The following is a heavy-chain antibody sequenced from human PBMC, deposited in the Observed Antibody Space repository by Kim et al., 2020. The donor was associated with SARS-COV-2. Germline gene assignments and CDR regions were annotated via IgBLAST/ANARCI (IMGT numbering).Heavy chain of an antibody. V-gene: IGHV3-48*03. CDR2: ISKSATAK. J-gene: IGHJ5*02. CDR1: GFPFSRYE. CDR3: APDPYYYESSTLIDWFDP. D-gene: IGHD3-22*01. Sequence: GGSLRLSCTASGFPFSRYEMNWVRQAPGKGLEWVSHISKSATAKYYADSVKGRFTVSRDNAENSLYLQMNSLRVEDTAVYYCAPDPYYYESSTLIDWFDPWGQGILVTVSS.